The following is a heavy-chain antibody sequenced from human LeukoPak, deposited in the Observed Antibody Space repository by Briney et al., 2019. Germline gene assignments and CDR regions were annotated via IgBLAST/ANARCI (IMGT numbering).Heavy chain of an antibody. V-gene: IGHV4-59*01. CDR3: AREGSGWDFDY. D-gene: IGHD6-19*01. J-gene: IGHJ4*02. Sequence: PSETLSLTCTVSGGSISSYYWSWIRQPPGKGLEWIGYIYYSGSTNYNPSLKSRVTISVDTSKNQFSLKLSSVTAADTAVYYCAREGSGWDFDYWGQGTLVTVSS. CDR2: IYYSGST. CDR1: GGSISSYY.